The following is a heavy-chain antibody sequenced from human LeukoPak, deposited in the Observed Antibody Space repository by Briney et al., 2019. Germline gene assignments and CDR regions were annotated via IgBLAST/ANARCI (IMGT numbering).Heavy chain of an antibody. CDR1: GFTFSSYA. J-gene: IGHJ4*02. CDR3: ARDIDY. Sequence: GGSLRLSCAASGFTFSSYAMHWVRQAPGKGLEWVAVISYDGSNKYYADSAKGRFTISRDNSKNTLYLQMNSLRAEDTAVYYCARDIDYWGQGTLVTVSS. CDR2: ISYDGSNK. V-gene: IGHV3-30-3*01.